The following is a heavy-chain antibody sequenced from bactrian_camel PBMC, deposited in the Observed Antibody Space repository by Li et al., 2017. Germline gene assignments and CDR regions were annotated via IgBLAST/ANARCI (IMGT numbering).Heavy chain of an antibody. CDR2: IVSHGGTT. CDR3: VRDLQGDVGHGY. CDR1: GFTFGDNW. V-gene: IGHV3S25*01. Sequence: QLVESGGGLVQPGGSLRLSCSASGFTFGDNWMHWVRQAPGKGLEWVSTIVSHGGTTYYADSVKGRFTISGDNAKNTVYLQMNSLRPEDTAVYYCVRDLQGDVGHGYWGQGTQVTVS. D-gene: IGHD2*01. J-gene: IGHJ4*01.